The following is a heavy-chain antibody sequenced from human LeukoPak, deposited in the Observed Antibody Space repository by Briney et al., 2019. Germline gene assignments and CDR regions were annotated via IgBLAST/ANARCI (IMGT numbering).Heavy chain of an antibody. D-gene: IGHD3-22*01. J-gene: IGHJ4*02. CDR2: INPNSGGT. Sequence: AASVTVSFKASGYTFTVYYMHWVRQPPAQGLEWMGWINPNSGGTHYTQKFQGSVTITRHAPISTPYMELCSLISDDTAVFYCGRIGFYDSLIDYWGQGTLVTVPS. CDR3: GRIGFYDSLIDY. V-gene: IGHV1-2*02. CDR1: GYTFTVYY.